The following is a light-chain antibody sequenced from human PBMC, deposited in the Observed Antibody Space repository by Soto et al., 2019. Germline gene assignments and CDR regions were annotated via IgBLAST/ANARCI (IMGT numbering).Light chain of an antibody. J-gene: IGKJ2*01. V-gene: IGKV3-15*01. Sequence: EVVMTQSPATLSVSPGERATLSCRASQSVSRNLAWYQQRPGRAPRLLIYDASTRPTNIPTRFSGSGSGTEFPPPISSLQYEDFAVYYCQQYNHWPLYTFGQGTKLEIK. CDR1: QSVSRN. CDR2: DAS. CDR3: QQYNHWPLYT.